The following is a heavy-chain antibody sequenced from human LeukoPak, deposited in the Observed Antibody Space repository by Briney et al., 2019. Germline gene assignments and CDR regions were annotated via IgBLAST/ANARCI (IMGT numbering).Heavy chain of an antibody. J-gene: IGHJ4*02. CDR2: IYTSGST. CDR3: ARGFYDSSGYSYFDY. CDR1: GGSISSYY. V-gene: IGHV4-4*07. D-gene: IGHD3-22*01. Sequence: SETLSLTCTVSGGSISSYYWSWIRQPAGKGLEWIGHIYTSGSTNYNPSLKSRVTMSVDTSKNQFSLKLSSVTAADTAVYYCARGFYDSSGYSYFDYWGQGTLVTVSS.